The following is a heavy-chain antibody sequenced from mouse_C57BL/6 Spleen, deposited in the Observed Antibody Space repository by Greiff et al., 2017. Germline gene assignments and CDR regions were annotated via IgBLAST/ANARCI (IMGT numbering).Heavy chain of an antibody. J-gene: IGHJ3*01. CDR1: GFTFSDYY. CDR2: INYDGSST. V-gene: IGHV5-16*01. Sequence: EVQLVESEGGLVQPGSSMKLSCTASGFTFSDYYMAWVRQVPEKGLEWVANINYDGSSTYYLASLKSRFIISRDNAKNILDLQMSSLKSEDTATYYGARGAGHGVWFAYWGQGTLVTVSA. CDR3: ARGAGHGVWFAY.